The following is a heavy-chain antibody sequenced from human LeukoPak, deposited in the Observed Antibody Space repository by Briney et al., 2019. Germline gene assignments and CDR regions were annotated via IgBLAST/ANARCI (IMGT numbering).Heavy chain of an antibody. CDR3: ARARNLYGGFDY. J-gene: IGHJ4*02. V-gene: IGHV1-69*04. D-gene: IGHD4-23*01. CDR2: IIPILGIA. Sequence: SVKLSCKASGGTFSSYAISWVRQAPGQGLEWMGRIIPILGIANYAQKFQGRVTITADKSTTTANMELSRLRSEDTAVYYCARARNLYGGFDYWGQGTLVTVSS. CDR1: GGTFSSYA.